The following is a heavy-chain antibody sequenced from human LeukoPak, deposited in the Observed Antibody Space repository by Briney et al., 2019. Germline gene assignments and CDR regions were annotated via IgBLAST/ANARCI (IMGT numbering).Heavy chain of an antibody. Sequence: ASVKVSCKASGYTFTSYGISWVRQAPGQGLEWMGWISAYNGSTNYAQKLQGRVTMTTDTSTSTAYMELRSLRSDDTAVYYCARGALSDYDFWSGYYTAFDYWGQGTLVTVSS. J-gene: IGHJ4*02. CDR1: GYTFTSYG. CDR3: ARGALSDYDFWSGYYTAFDY. D-gene: IGHD3-3*01. CDR2: ISAYNGST. V-gene: IGHV1-18*01.